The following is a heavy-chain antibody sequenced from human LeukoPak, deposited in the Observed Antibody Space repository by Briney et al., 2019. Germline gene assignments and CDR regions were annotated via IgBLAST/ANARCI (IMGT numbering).Heavy chain of an antibody. CDR1: GFTFSSYW. Sequence: GGSLRLSCVASGFTFSSYWMSWVRQAPGKGLEWVASIKEDGSDKYYVGSVKGRFTISRDNAKNSLYLQMNSLRADDTAVYYCARDFGSLEDYFDYWGQGTLVTVSS. D-gene: IGHD3-10*01. V-gene: IGHV3-7*01. CDR3: ARDFGSLEDYFDY. J-gene: IGHJ4*02. CDR2: IKEDGSDK.